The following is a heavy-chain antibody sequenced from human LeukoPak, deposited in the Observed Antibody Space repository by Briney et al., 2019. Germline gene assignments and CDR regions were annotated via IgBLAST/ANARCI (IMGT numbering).Heavy chain of an antibody. D-gene: IGHD3-9*01. V-gene: IGHV3-30*18. J-gene: IGHJ3*02. CDR3: AKPAGGLRYFDWLFTRGGAFDI. CDR1: GFTFSSYG. CDR2: ISYDGSNK. Sequence: GGSLRLSCAASGFTFSSYGMHWVRQAPGKGLEWVAVISYDGSNKYYADSVKGRFTISRDNSKNTLYLQMNSLRAEDTAVYYCAKPAGGLRYFDWLFTRGGAFDIWGQGTMVTVSS.